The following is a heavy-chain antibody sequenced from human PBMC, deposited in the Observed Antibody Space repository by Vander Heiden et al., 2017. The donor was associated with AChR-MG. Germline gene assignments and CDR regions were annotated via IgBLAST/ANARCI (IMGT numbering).Heavy chain of an antibody. Sequence: QITLKQSGPTLVKPTQTLTLTCTFSGLSPSTSGVGVGWIRQPPGKALGWLALIYWDDDKRYSPSLKSRLTITKDTSKNQVVLKMTNMDPVDTATDYCAHSSWVTGTGYAPPHFDYWGQGTLVTVSS. V-gene: IGHV2-5*02. CDR2: IYWDDDK. CDR1: GLSPSTSGVG. J-gene: IGHJ4*02. CDR3: AHSSWVTGTGYAPPHFDY. D-gene: IGHD1-20*01.